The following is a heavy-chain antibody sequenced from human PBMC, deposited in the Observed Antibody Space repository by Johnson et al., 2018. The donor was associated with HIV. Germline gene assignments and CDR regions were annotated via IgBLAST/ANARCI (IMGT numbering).Heavy chain of an antibody. V-gene: IGHV3-7*01. CDR1: GFTFSSYW. J-gene: IGHJ3*02. CDR2: IKQDGSEK. Sequence: VQLVESGGGLVQPGGSLRLSCAASGFTFSSYWMSWVRQAPGQGLEWVANIKQDGSEKYYVDSVKGRFTISRDNAKNSLYLQMNSLRAEDTAVYYCASEYSRLTSSFQDAFDIWGQGTMVTVSS. D-gene: IGHD6-13*01. CDR3: ASEYSRLTSSFQDAFDI.